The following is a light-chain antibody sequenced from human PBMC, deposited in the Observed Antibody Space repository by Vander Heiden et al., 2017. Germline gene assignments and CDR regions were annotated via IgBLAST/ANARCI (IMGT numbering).Light chain of an antibody. J-gene: IGKJ1*01. V-gene: IGKV1-39*01. CDR2: AAS. Sequence: DIQMTQSPSSLSASVGDRVTITCRASQSISSYLNWYQQNPGKAPKLLIYAASSLQSGVPSRFSGNGSGTDFTLTISRLQPEDFATYYCQQTDNTLWAFGQGTKVEIK. CDR1: QSISSY. CDR3: QQTDNTLWA.